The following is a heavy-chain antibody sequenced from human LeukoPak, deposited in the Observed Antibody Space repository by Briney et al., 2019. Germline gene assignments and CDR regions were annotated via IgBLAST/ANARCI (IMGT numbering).Heavy chain of an antibody. J-gene: IGHJ4*02. CDR2: IWYDGSNK. CDR1: GFTFNSYG. V-gene: IGHV3-33*01. D-gene: IGHD4-17*01. CDR3: ARARTTRGFDY. Sequence: SGGSLRLPCAASGFTFNSYGIHWVRQAPGKGLEWVAFIWYDGSNKYYADSVKGRFTISRDNSKNTLYLQMNSLRAEDTAVYYCARARTTRGFDYWGQGTLVTVSS.